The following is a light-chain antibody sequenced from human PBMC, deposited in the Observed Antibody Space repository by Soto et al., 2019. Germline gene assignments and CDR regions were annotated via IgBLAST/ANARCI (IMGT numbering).Light chain of an antibody. Sequence: IVLTQSPGTLSLSPGARATLSCRASQVVNSPYLAWYQQKPGQAPRLVIYGASSRATGIPDRFSGSGSGTDFTLTISRLEPEDFAVYYCQQSASTLRTFGQGTKVEIK. CDR3: QQSASTLRT. CDR1: QVVNSPY. CDR2: GAS. J-gene: IGKJ1*01. V-gene: IGKV3-20*01.